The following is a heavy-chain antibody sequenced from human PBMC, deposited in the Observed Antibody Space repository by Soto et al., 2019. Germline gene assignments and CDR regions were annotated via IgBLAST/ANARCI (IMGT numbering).Heavy chain of an antibody. D-gene: IGHD3-10*01. J-gene: IGHJ4*02. CDR1: GFTFSSYG. V-gene: IGHV3-30*18. CDR2: ISYDGSNK. Sequence: GGSLRLSCAASGFTFSSYGMHWVRQAPGKGLEWVAVISYDGSNKYYADSVKGRFTISRDNSKNTLYLQMNSLRAEDTAVYYCAKDFYYYGSGSYYNDNWGQGTLVTVSS. CDR3: AKDFYYYGSGSYYNDN.